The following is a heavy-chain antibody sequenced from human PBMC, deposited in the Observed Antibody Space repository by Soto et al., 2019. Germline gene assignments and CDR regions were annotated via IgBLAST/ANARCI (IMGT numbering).Heavy chain of an antibody. CDR3: VRGQEGPNIAFQA. Sequence: SQTLSLTCTVSGASISDTADCWGWVRQPPGHGLEWIGGLFYRGYTYYNPSLKSRVVMSVDTSKSQFSLRLTSVTAADTAVYYGVRGQEGPNIAFQAWGQATLVSVCS. CDR2: LFYRGYT. V-gene: IGHV4-39*01. D-gene: IGHD2-21*01. J-gene: IGHJ4*02. CDR1: GASISDTADC.